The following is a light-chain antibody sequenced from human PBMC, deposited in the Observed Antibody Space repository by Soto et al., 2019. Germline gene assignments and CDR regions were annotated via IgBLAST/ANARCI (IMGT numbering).Light chain of an antibody. J-gene: IGKJ4*01. CDR3: QQRGNWPVLS. Sequence: EIVLTQSPATLSLSPGERATLSCRSSQSVSSYLAWYQQKPGQAPRLLIYDASNRRTGIPARFSGSGSGTDFTLTISSLEPEDYAVYYCQQRGNWPVLSFGGGTKVEIK. CDR1: QSVSSY. CDR2: DAS. V-gene: IGKV3-11*01.